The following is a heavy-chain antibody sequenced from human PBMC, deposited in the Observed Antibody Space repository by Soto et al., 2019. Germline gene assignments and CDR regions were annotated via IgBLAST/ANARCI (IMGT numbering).Heavy chain of an antibody. D-gene: IGHD3-10*01. V-gene: IGHV3-7*02. CDR1: GFTFSSYA. CDR3: AITMVWGAISDYYYGIDV. J-gene: IGHJ6*02. Sequence: PGGSLRLSCAASGFTFSSYAMSWVRQAPGKGLEWVANIKEAGSEKYYVDSVKGRFTISRDNAKNSLYLQMNSLRAEDTAVYYCAITMVWGAISDYYYGIDVWGQGTTVTVS. CDR2: IKEAGSEK.